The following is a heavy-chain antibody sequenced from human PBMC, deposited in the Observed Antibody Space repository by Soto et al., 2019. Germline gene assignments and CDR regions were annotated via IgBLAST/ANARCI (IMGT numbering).Heavy chain of an antibody. J-gene: IGHJ4*02. V-gene: IGHV3-23*01. D-gene: IGHD3-22*01. CDR1: GFTFSSYA. CDR3: ARPFPYYYDSSGYNY. Sequence: GGSLRLSCAASGFTFSSYAMSWVRQAPGKGLEWVSAISGSGGSTYYADSVKGRFTISRDNSKNTLYLQMNSLRAEDTAVYYCARPFPYYYDSSGYNYWGQGTLVTVSS. CDR2: ISGSGGST.